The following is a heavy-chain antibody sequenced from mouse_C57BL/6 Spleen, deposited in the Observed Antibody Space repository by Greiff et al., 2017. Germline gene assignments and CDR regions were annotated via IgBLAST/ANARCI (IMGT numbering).Heavy chain of an antibody. J-gene: IGHJ2*01. Sequence: EVKLMESGGDLVKPGGSLKLSCAASGFTFSSYGMSWVRQTPDQRLEWVATISRGGSYTYYPDSVKGRFTISRDNAKNTLYLQMSSLKSEDTAMYYCARHALGYFDYWGQGTTLTVSS. V-gene: IGHV5-6*01. CDR1: GFTFSSYG. CDR3: ARHALGYFDY. CDR2: ISRGGSYT. D-gene: IGHD4-1*01.